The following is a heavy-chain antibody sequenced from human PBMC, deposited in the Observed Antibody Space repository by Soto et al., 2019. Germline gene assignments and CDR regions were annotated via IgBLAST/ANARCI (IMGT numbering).Heavy chain of an antibody. CDR3: ARMQGRSWYYYDSSGYPPFDY. V-gene: IGHV1-18*01. CDR2: ISAYNGNT. Sequence: GASVKVSCKASGYTFTSYGISWVRQAPGQGLEWMGWISAYNGNTNYAQKLQGRVTMTTDTSTSTAYMELRSLRSDDTAVYYCARMQGRSWYYYDSSGYPPFDYWGQGTLVTRLL. CDR1: GYTFTSYG. J-gene: IGHJ4*02. D-gene: IGHD3-22*01.